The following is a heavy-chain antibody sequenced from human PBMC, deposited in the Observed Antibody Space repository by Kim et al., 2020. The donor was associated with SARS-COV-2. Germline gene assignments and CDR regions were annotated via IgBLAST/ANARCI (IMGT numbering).Heavy chain of an antibody. V-gene: IGHV3-64D*09. Sequence: GGSLRLSCSASGFTFSSYSMHWVRQAPGKGLEYVSAVTSNGGSTDYADSVKGRFAISRDNSKNTLYLQMSSLRPEDTAVYYCVKGHYSGLGNFYNYWGQGTLVTVSS. CDR2: VTSNGGST. CDR1: GFTFSSYS. D-gene: IGHD3-10*01. J-gene: IGHJ4*02. CDR3: VKGHYSGLGNFYNY.